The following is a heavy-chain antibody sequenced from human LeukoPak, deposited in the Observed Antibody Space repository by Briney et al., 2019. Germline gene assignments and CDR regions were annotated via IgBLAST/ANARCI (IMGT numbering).Heavy chain of an antibody. CDR3: AKQWLVYFDY. V-gene: IGHV3-30-3*01. J-gene: IGHJ4*02. CDR1: GFTFSSYA. Sequence: PGGSLRLSCSASGFTFSSYAMHWVRQAPGKGLEWVAVISYDGSNKYYADSVKGRFTISRDNFKNTLYLQMNSLRAEDTAVYYCAKQWLVYFDYWGQGTLVTVSS. D-gene: IGHD6-19*01. CDR2: ISYDGSNK.